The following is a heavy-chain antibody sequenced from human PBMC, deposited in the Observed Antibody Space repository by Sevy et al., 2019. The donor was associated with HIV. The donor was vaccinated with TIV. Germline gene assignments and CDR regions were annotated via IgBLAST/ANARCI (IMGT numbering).Heavy chain of an antibody. CDR3: TTADVWDSDWYFDS. V-gene: IGHV3-15*01. D-gene: IGHD2-21*02. CDR1: GFTFSTAW. CDR2: IKSKTDGGTA. Sequence: GGSLRLSCAASGFTFSTAWMNWVRQAPGKGLEWVGRIKSKTDGGTADYAAPVKGRTTISRDDSKNTLYLQMNSLKTEDTAVYYCTTADVWDSDWYFDSWGQGTLVTVSS. J-gene: IGHJ4*02.